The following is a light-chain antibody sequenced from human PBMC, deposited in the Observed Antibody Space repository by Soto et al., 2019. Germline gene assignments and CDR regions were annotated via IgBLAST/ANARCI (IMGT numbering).Light chain of an antibody. CDR3: QSYDRSLRTYV. J-gene: IGLJ1*01. CDR1: SSNIGAGYD. Sequence: QSVLTQPPSVSGAPGQRVTISCSGSSSNIGAGYDVNWYRQLPGTAPKLLIYGNSDRPSGVPDRFSGSKSGTSASLAITGLQAEDEADYFCQSYDRSLRTYVFGTPTKVTVL. CDR2: GNS. V-gene: IGLV1-40*01.